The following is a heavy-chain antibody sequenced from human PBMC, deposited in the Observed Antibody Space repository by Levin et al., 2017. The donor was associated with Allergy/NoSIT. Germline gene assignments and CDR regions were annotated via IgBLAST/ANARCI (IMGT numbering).Heavy chain of an antibody. CDR3: AKDQGWLEGMDV. J-gene: IGHJ6*02. CDR1: GFTFSSYG. V-gene: IGHV3-30*18. D-gene: IGHD3-22*01. CDR2: ISYDGSNK. Sequence: LSLTCAASGFTFSSYGMHWVHQAPGKGLEWVAVISYDGSNKYYADSVKGRFTISRDNSKNTLYLQMNSLRAEDTAVYYCAKDQGWLEGMDVWGQGTTVTVSS.